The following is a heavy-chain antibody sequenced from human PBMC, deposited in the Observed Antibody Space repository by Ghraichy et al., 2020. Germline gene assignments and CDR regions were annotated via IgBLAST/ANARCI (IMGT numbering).Heavy chain of an antibody. CDR1: GDSLSSNNYY. V-gene: IGHV4-39*01. CDR3: ARYYYGPGTYYPPGY. CDR2: IYDSGST. J-gene: IGHJ4*02. Sequence: SQTLSLTCTVSGDSLSSNNYYWGWIRQSPGKGLEWIGSIYDSGSTYYNPSLKSRVTISIDTSKNQFSLKVNSVTAADTAVYYCARYYYGPGTYYPPGYWGQGTLVTVSS. D-gene: IGHD3-10*01.